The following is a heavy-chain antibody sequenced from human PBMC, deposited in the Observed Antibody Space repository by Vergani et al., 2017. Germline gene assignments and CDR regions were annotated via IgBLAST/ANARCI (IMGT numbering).Heavy chain of an antibody. Sequence: EVQLVESGGGLVQPGGSLKFSCAASGFTFSGTAMHWVRQASGKGLEWVAHISPDGSATSYVDSVKGRFTISRDNTKNSLSLQMSGLRVEDTAVYYCVRLPRGPCNFDLWGRGTLITVSS. V-gene: IGHV3-7*02. J-gene: IGHJ2*01. CDR1: GFTFSGTA. CDR2: ISPDGSAT. CDR3: VRLPRGPCNFDL.